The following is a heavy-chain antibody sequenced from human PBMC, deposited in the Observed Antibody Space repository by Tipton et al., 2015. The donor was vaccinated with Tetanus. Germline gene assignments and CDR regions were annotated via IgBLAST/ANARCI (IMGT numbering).Heavy chain of an antibody. V-gene: IGHV3-66*03. CDR3: ARGNAVHHYYHGLDV. J-gene: IGHJ6*02. Sequence: VQLVQSGGGLIQPGGSLRLSCVASGSIVNTNYINWVRQAPGKGLEWVSAIYNGVDAHGRETYDADSVRGRFTISRDNSRNTLYLQMNSLRAEDTAVYFCARGNAVHHYYHGLDVWGQGTTVTVSS. CDR1: GSIVNTNY. CDR2: IYNGVDAHGRET.